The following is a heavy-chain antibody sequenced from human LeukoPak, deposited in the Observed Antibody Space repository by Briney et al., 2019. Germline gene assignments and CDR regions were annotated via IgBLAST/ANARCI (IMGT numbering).Heavy chain of an antibody. CDR3: AREGTTGDEIAVAGLYYFDY. J-gene: IGHJ4*02. D-gene: IGHD6-19*01. Sequence: ASVKVSCKASGYTFTSYGISWVRQAPGQGLEWMGWISAYNGNTNYAQKLQGRVTMTTDTSTSTAYMELRSLRSDDTAVYYCAREGTTGDEIAVAGLYYFDYWGQGTLVTVSS. V-gene: IGHV1-18*01. CDR2: ISAYNGNT. CDR1: GYTFTSYG.